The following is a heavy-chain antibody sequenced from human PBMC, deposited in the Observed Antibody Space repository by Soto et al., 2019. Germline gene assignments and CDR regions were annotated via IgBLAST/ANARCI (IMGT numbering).Heavy chain of an antibody. Sequence: QITLKESGPTLVKPTQTLTLTCTFSGFSLSTSGVGVGWIRQPPGKALEWLALIYWTDDKRYSPSLKSRLTITKDTSKSQVVLTMTNMDPVDTATYYCARLSDTGMVYIEYFQHWGQGTRVTVSS. CDR3: ARLSDTGMVYIEYFQH. D-gene: IGHD5-18*01. V-gene: IGHV2-5*01. CDR1: GFSLSTSGVG. CDR2: IYWTDDK. J-gene: IGHJ1*01.